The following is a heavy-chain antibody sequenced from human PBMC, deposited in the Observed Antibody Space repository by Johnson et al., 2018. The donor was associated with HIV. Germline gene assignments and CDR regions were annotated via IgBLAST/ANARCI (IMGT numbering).Heavy chain of an antibody. J-gene: IGHJ3*02. V-gene: IGHV3-53*01. D-gene: IGHD3-22*01. CDR1: GFTVSSNY. CDR2: SYSGVNT. CDR3: ARGLQSLRVVITRGAFNI. Sequence: VQLVESGGGLIQPGGSLRLSCAASGFTVSSNYMSWVRQAPGRGLAWVSVSYSGVNTYYADPVTGRLTISRDNSKNTLYLQLNSLRVEDTAVYYCARGLQSLRVVITRGAFNIWGQGTMVTVSS.